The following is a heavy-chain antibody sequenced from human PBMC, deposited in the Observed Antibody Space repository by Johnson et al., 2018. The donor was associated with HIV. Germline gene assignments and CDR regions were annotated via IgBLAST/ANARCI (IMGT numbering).Heavy chain of an antibody. V-gene: IGHV3-38-3*01. Sequence: VHLVESRGVLVQPGGSLRLSCAASGFTVSSNEMSWVRQAPGKGLEWVSSISGGCTYYADSVKGRFTISRDNSNNTLYLQMNTLITEDTAVYYCAREGRGSPDGFDIWGQGTMVTVSS. CDR2: ISGGCT. D-gene: IGHD3-16*01. J-gene: IGHJ3*02. CDR1: GFTVSSNE. CDR3: AREGRGSPDGFDI.